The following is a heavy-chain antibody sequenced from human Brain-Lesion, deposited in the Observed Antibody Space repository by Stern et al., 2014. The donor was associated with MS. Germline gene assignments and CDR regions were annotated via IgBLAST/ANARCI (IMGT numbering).Heavy chain of an antibody. D-gene: IGHD1-26*01. Sequence: VQLVESGPGLVKPSQTLSLTCTVSGGSISSSGYYWSWIRQPADKGLEWIGRIHDSGSTYYNPSLKSRVTISMDTAKNQFSLQRPPVTAADTAVYYCATTRWDLFTWNWFDPWGQGTLVTVSS. J-gene: IGHJ5*02. CDR1: GGSISSSGYY. V-gene: IGHV4-61*02. CDR3: ATTRWDLFTWNWFDP. CDR2: IHDSGST.